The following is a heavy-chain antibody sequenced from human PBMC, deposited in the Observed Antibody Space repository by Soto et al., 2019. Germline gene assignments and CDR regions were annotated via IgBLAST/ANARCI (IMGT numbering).Heavy chain of an antibody. D-gene: IGHD6-19*01. Sequence: SLRLSCAASRFTPSSYWMNWVRQAPEKGLEWVANIKQDGSEKYYVDSVKGRFIISRDNAKNSLYLQMNSLRAEDTAVYYCARDADASGWYHYGMDVWRQGTMGT. V-gene: IGHV3-7*01. CDR3: ARDADASGWYHYGMDV. CDR1: RFTPSSYW. CDR2: IKQDGSEK. J-gene: IGHJ6*02.